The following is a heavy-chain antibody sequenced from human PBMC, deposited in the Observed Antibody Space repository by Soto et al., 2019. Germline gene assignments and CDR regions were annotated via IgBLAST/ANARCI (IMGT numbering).Heavy chain of an antibody. CDR1: GFTFSDYY. J-gene: IGHJ6*02. CDR2: ISSSGSTI. V-gene: IGHV3-11*01. CDR3: ITSSSSYYYYGMDV. D-gene: IGHD6-6*01. Sequence: PGGSLRLSCAASGFTFSDYYMSWIRQAPGKGLEWVSYISSSGSTIYYADSVKGRFTISRDNAKNSLYLQMNSLRAEDTAVYYCITSSSSYYYYGMDVWGQGTTVTVSS.